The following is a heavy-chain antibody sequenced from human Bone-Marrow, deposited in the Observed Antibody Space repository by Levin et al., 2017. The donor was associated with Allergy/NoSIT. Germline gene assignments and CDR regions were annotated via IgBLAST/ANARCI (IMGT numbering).Heavy chain of an antibody. CDR3: ARPSYSYSSGSYSLTPLFDY. CDR1: GFTFSSYG. Sequence: PGGSLRLSCATSGFTFSSYGMNWVRQAPGKGLEWVSSIGRNGSASHYADSVRGRFTISRDNANNSLFLQLNSLRAEDTAVYYCARPSYSYSSGSYSLTPLFDYWGQGSLVTVSS. CDR2: IGRNGSAS. D-gene: IGHD3-10*01. J-gene: IGHJ4*02. V-gene: IGHV3-21*01.